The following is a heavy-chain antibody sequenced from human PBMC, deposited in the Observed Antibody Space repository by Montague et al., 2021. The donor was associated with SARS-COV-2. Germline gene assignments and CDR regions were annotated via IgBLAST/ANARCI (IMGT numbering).Heavy chain of an antibody. V-gene: IGHV2-5*01. D-gene: IGHD3-9*01. CDR2: IYSNXYK. J-gene: IGHJ4*02. Sequence: PALGKPTQTLTLXCTFSGFSLSTPNVGVGWIRQPPGKALEWLALIYSNXYKRYSPSLQSRLTITKDTSKNQVVLSLTNVDPVDTATYYCAHLIRYYDIFTGIPFDYWGQGTQVTVSS. CDR1: GFSLSTPNVG. CDR3: AHLIRYYDIFTGIPFDY.